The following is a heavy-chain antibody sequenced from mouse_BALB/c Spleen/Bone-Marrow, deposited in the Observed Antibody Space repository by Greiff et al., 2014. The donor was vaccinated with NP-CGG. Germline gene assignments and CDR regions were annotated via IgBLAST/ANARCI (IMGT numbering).Heavy chain of an antibody. CDR3: GRYGYDAMDF. CDR2: IHPYNGDT. V-gene: IGHV1-37*01. CDR1: GFSFTDYF. Sequence: EVQLQQSGPELVKPGASVKLSCRASGFSFTDYFINWVKQSHGKSLEWIGRIHPYNGDTFYNQKFKVKATLTVDKSSNTARMELLSLTSEDSAVYCCGRYGYDAMDFWGQGTSVTVSS. D-gene: IGHD1-1*02. J-gene: IGHJ4*01.